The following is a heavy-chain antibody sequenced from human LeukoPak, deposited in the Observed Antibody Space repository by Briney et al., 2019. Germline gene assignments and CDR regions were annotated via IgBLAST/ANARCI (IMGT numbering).Heavy chain of an antibody. D-gene: IGHD2-21*02. V-gene: IGHV4-39*01. CDR1: GGSISDISSY. J-gene: IGHJ4*02. CDR3: ARHGSTAYFDY. CDR2: IYYSGST. Sequence: PSETLSLTCAVSGGSISDISSYWGWIRQPPGKGLEWIGRIYYSGSTRYNPSLKNRVTISVDTSKNQFSLWLKSVTAADTALYYCARHGSTAYFDYWGQGILVAVSS.